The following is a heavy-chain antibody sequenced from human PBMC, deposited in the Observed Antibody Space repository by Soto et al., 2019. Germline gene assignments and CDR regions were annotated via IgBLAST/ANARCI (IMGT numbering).Heavy chain of an antibody. D-gene: IGHD3-9*01. CDR1: GFTFSSYA. J-gene: IGHJ4*02. CDR3: AKDVSNYDILTGTPFDY. CDR2: ISGSGGST. V-gene: IGHV3-23*01. Sequence: GGSLRLSCAASGFTFSSYAMSWVRQAPGKGLEWVSAISGSGGSTYYADSVKGRFTISRDNSKNTLYLQMNSLRAEDTAVYYCAKDVSNYDILTGTPFDYWGQGTQVTV.